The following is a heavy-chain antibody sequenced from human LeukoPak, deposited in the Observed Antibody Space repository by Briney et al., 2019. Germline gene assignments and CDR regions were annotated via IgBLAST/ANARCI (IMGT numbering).Heavy chain of an antibody. D-gene: IGHD4-17*01. CDR3: ARDYGDYSVDY. J-gene: IGHJ4*02. CDR1: GFTFSNYE. CDR2: ISSSGSTI. Sequence: GGSLRLSCAASGFTFSNYEMNWVRQAPGKGLEWVSYISSSGSTICYADSVKGRFTISRDNAKNSLYLQMNSLRAEDTAVYYCARDYGDYSVDYWGQGTLVTVSS. V-gene: IGHV3-48*03.